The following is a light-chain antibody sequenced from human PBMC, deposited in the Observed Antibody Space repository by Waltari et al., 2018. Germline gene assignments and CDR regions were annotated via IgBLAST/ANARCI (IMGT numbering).Light chain of an antibody. CDR3: QAWDSLLHVV. Sequence: SYELTQPPSVSVSPGQTASITCSGDKLGDKYACWYQQKPGQSPVLVIDQDSKRPSGIPERFSGSNAGNTATLTISGTQAMDEADYYCQAWDSLLHVVFGGGTKLTVL. J-gene: IGLJ2*01. V-gene: IGLV3-1*01. CDR1: KLGDKY. CDR2: QDS.